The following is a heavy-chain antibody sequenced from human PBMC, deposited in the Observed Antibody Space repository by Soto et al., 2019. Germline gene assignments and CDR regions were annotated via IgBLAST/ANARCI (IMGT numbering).Heavy chain of an antibody. CDR2: IIPFSGIA. V-gene: IGHV1-69*13. Sequence: SVKVSCKASGGTFGIYAITWVRQAPGQGLEWMGGIIPFSGIANYTQKFQGRVTITADDSTSTAYMDLSSLRSEDTAVYYCARETAPRHYFDYWGQGTLVTVSS. J-gene: IGHJ4*02. CDR3: ARETAPRHYFDY. CDR1: GGTFGIYA.